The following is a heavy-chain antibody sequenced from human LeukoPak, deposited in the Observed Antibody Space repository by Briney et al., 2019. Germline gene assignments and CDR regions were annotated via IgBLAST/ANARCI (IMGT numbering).Heavy chain of an antibody. CDR2: MYSSGSS. CDR1: GGSISSGTYY. Sequence: SETLSLTCTVSGGSISSGTYYWSWIRQPAGKGLEWIGRMYSSGSSNYNPSLNSRVTISEDTSKNQFSLKLSSVTAADTAVYYCAGRTIVGTRGYRFDPWGQGTLVTVSS. CDR3: AGRTIVGTRGYRFDP. V-gene: IGHV4-61*02. D-gene: IGHD1-26*01. J-gene: IGHJ5*02.